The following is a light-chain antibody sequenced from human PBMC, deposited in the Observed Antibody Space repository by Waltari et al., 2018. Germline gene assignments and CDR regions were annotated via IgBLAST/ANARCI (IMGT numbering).Light chain of an antibody. CDR3: CSYAGRTTWV. V-gene: IGLV2-23*02. Sequence: QSALTQPASVSGSPGQSITISCTGTSSDVGNYNLVSWYQQHPGRAPKLIIYAVSERPSGVSNRFSCSKSANTSSLTVSGLQAEDEADYYCCSYAGRTTWVFGGGTNLTVL. CDR2: AVS. J-gene: IGLJ3*02. CDR1: SSDVGNYNL.